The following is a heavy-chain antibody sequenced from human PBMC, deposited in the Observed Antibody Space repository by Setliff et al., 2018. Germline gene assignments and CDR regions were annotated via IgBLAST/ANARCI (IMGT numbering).Heavy chain of an antibody. CDR2: VSHDENTK. V-gene: IGHV3-30*04. CDR1: GFTFSSYS. J-gene: IGHJ4*02. CDR3: ARVGQATVVTAIHGALDY. D-gene: IGHD2-21*02. Sequence: GGSLRLSCAASGFTFSSYSIHWVRQAPGKGLEWVAVVSHDENTKYYADSVKDRFIISRDNSKNTVYLQMNSLRAADTAVYHCARVGQATVVTAIHGALDYWGQGTLVTVPQ.